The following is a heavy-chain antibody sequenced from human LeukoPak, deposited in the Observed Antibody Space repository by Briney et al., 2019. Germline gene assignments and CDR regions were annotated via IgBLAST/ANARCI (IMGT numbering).Heavy chain of an antibody. V-gene: IGHV1-18*01. CDR2: ISAYNGNT. J-gene: IGHJ5*02. D-gene: IGHD3-3*01. CDR3: TRGARITLFGVAASSNGLDP. Sequence: GASVKVSCKASGYTFTSYGISWVRQAPGQGLEWMGWISAYNGNTNYAQKLQGRVTMTTDTSTSTAYMELSRLKSDDTAVYYCTRGARITLFGVAASSNGLDPWGQGTLVTVSS. CDR1: GYTFTSYG.